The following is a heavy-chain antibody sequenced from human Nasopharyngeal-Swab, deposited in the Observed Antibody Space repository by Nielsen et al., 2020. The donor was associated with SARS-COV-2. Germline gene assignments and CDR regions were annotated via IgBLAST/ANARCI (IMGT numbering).Heavy chain of an antibody. V-gene: IGHV3-15*01. J-gene: IGHJ4*02. CDR1: GFTFRIAY. D-gene: IGHD4-17*01. CDR3: TTYEMTVTTPGVD. CDR2: IKSNTDGGTT. Sequence: GGPLRLSCAASGFTFRIAYMSWVRQAPGKGLEWVGRIKSNTDGGTTDYAAPVKGRFTISRDDSKSTLYLQMNSLKTEDTAVYYCTTYEMTVTTPGVDWGQGTLVTVSS.